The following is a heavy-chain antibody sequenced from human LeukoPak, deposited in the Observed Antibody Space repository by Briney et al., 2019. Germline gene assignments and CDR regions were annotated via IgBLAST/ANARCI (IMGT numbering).Heavy chain of an antibody. J-gene: IGHJ4*02. CDR1: GGSFSGYY. Sequence: SETLSLTCAVYGGSFSGYYWSWIRQPPGKGLEWIGEINHSGSTNYNPSLKSRVTISVDTSKNQFSLKLSSVTAADTAVYYCARSINDYSNYAGLDYWGQGTLVTVSS. D-gene: IGHD4-11*01. V-gene: IGHV4-34*01. CDR3: ARSINDYSNYAGLDY. CDR2: INHSGST.